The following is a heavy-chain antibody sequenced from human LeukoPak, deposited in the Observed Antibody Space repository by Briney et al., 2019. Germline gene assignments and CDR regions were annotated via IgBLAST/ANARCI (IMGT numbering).Heavy chain of an antibody. Sequence: GASVNVSCKASVYTFTSYGISWVRQAPGQGLEWMGWISPYNGNTNYAPKLQGRLTMTTDTSTSTAYMELRSLRSDDTAVYYCARDRQCGYWGQGTLVTVSS. D-gene: IGHD2-21*01. CDR1: VYTFTSYG. CDR3: ARDRQCGY. CDR2: ISPYNGNT. J-gene: IGHJ4*02. V-gene: IGHV1-18*01.